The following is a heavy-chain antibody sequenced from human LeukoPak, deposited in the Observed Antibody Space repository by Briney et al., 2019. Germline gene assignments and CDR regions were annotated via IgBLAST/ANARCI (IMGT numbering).Heavy chain of an antibody. D-gene: IGHD2-2*01. J-gene: IGHJ5*02. CDR2: INPSGGST. V-gene: IGHV1-46*01. CDR1: GYSFTSNY. CDR3: ARGVRIVVVPAAEFDP. Sequence: GASVKVSCKASGYSFTSNYMHWVRQAPGQGLEWMGIINPSGGSTSYAQKFQGRVTMTRDTSTSTVYMELSSLRSEDTAVYYCARGVRIVVVPAAEFDPWGQGTLVTVSS.